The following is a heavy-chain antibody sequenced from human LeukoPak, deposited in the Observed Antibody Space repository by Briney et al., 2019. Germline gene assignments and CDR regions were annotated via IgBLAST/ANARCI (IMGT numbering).Heavy chain of an antibody. J-gene: IGHJ4*02. V-gene: IGHV3-23*01. D-gene: IGHD3-22*01. CDR2: ISGSGGST. CDR3: AKDPEYYYDSSGYVDY. Sequence: PGGSLRLSCAASGFTVSSNYMSWVRQAPGKGLEWVSAISGSGGSTYYADSVKGRFTISRDNSKNTLYLQMNSLRAEDTAVYYCAKDPEYYYDSSGYVDYWGQGTLVTVSS. CDR1: GFTVSSNY.